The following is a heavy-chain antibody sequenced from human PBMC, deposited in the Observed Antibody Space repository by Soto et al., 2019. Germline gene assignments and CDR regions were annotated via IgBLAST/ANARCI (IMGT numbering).Heavy chain of an antibody. J-gene: IGHJ4*02. CDR3: ARGHGDYGYYFDY. CDR2: IYHSGST. V-gene: IGHV4-30-2*01. Sequence: TLSLTCAVSGGSISSGGYSWSWIRQPPGKGLEWIGYIYHSGSTYYNPSLKSRVTISVDRSKNQFSLKLSSVTAADTAVYYCARGHGDYGYYFDYWGQGTLVTVSS. CDR1: GGSISSGGYS. D-gene: IGHD4-17*01.